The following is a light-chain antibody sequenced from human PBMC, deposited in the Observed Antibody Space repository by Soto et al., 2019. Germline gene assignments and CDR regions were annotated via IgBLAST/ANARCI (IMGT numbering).Light chain of an antibody. Sequence: QSALTQPASVSGSPGQSITISCTGTSSDIGGYKHVSWYQQHPGKAPKLMIYEVSNRPSGVSNRFSGSKSGNTASLTISGLQAEAEADYYCRSYTTSSTQVFGTGTKLTVL. V-gene: IGLV2-14*01. CDR2: EVS. CDR1: SSDIGGYKH. CDR3: RSYTTSSTQV. J-gene: IGLJ1*01.